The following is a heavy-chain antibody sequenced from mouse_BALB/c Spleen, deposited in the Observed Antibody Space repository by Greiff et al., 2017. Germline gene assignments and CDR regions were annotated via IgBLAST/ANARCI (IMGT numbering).Heavy chain of an antibody. CDR1: GFTFSSYT. V-gene: IGHV5-12-2*01. D-gene: IGHD2-3*01. Sequence: EVHLVESGGGLVQPGGSLKLSCAASGFTFSSYTMSWVRQTPEKRLEWVAYISNGGGSTYYPDTVKGRFTISRDNAKNTLYLQMSSLKSEDTAMYYCARHERLLPFDYWGQGTTLTVSS. CDR2: ISNGGGST. CDR3: ARHERLLPFDY. J-gene: IGHJ2*01.